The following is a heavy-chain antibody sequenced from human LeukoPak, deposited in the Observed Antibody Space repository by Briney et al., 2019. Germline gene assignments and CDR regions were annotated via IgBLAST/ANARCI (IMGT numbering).Heavy chain of an antibody. Sequence: RTGGSLRLSCAASGFTFSSYAMHWVRQAPGKGLEWVAVISYDGSNKYYADSVKGRFTISRDNSKNTLYLQMKSLRSEDTAVYYCARGEERDGYSPPSYWGQGTLVTVSS. CDR2: ISYDGSNK. CDR1: GFTFSSYA. D-gene: IGHD5-24*01. J-gene: IGHJ4*02. CDR3: ARGEERDGYSPPSY. V-gene: IGHV3-30-3*01.